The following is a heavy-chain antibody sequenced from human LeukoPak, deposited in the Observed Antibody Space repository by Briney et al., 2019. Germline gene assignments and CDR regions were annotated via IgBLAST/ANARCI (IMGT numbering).Heavy chain of an antibody. Sequence: GGSLRLSCAASGFTFSTHSMDWVRQAPGKALEWVSSISTSSTYIYYADSVKGRFTISRDNAKNSLYLQMNSLRAEDTAVYYCARDPPFIIGTTFFDYWGQGTLVTVSS. D-gene: IGHD1-20*01. V-gene: IGHV3-21*01. J-gene: IGHJ4*02. CDR3: ARDPPFIIGTTFFDY. CDR2: ISTSSTYI. CDR1: GFTFSTHS.